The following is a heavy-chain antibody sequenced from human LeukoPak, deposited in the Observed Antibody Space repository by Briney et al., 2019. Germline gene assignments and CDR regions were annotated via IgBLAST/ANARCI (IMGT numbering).Heavy chain of an antibody. CDR1: GGSIGSYY. J-gene: IGHJ4*02. D-gene: IGHD5-24*01. V-gene: IGHV4-59*01. CDR3: ARSRDGYNLDY. Sequence: PSETLSLTCTVSGGSIGSYYWTWIRQPPGKGLEWIGYIYNSGSTNYNPSLKSRVTISADTSKNQFSLKLSSVTAADTAVYYCARSRDGYNLDYWGQGTLVTVSS. CDR2: IYNSGST.